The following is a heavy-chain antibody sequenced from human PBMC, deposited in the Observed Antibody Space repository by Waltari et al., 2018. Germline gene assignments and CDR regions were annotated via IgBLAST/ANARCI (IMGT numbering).Heavy chain of an antibody. J-gene: IGHJ6*02. CDR1: GGSISRYS. Sequence: QVQLQESGPGLVKPSETLSLTCTVSGGSISRYSWSWIRRPPGKGLEWIGYISNTESTNYNLSLKGRVTISVDTSKKHFSLKLRSVTTADTAVYYCARDRGGSYSADYYYGMDVWGQGITVTVSS. V-gene: IGHV4-59*01. D-gene: IGHD1-26*01. CDR2: ISNTEST. CDR3: ARDRGGSYSADYYYGMDV.